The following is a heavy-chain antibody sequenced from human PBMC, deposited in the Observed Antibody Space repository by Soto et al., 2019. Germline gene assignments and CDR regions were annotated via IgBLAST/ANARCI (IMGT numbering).Heavy chain of an antibody. V-gene: IGHV4-34*01. CDR3: VRGRKRSRGSYRTIYYYGMVV. J-gene: IGHJ6*02. CDR1: GGSFSGYC. D-gene: IGHD3-16*02. CDR2: INHSGST. Sequence: SETLSLTCAVYGGSFSGYCWSWIRQPPGKGLEWIGEINHSGSTNYNPSLKSRVTISVDTSKNQFSLKLSSVTAADTAVYYCVRGRKRSRGSYRTIYYYGMVVWGEGTTV.